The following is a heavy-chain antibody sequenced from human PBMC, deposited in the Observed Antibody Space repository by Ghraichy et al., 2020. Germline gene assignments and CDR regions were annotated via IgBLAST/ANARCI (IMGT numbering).Heavy chain of an antibody. D-gene: IGHD1-26*01. V-gene: IGHV4-39*01. Sequence: SETLSLTCTVSGGSIRSSSYYWGWIRQPPGKGLEWIGSMYYSGNSYYNPSLKSRVTISVDTSKNQFSLKLSSVTAADTAVYYCASTGGGRYFGAFDIWGQGTMVTVSS. CDR2: MYYSGNS. J-gene: IGHJ3*02. CDR1: GGSIRSSSYY. CDR3: ASTGGGRYFGAFDI.